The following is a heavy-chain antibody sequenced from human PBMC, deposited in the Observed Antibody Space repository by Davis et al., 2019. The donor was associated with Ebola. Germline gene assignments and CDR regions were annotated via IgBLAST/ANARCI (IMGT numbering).Heavy chain of an antibody. J-gene: IGHJ6*02. Sequence: GGSLRLSCAASGFTLSGYDMHWVRQAPGKGLEWVAVISYDGSNKYYADSVKGRFTISRDNSKNTLYLQMNSLRAEDTAVYYCARDGGYCSGGSCYYYGMDVWGQGTTVTVSS. D-gene: IGHD2-15*01. V-gene: IGHV3-30*19. CDR1: GFTLSGYD. CDR3: ARDGGYCSGGSCYYYGMDV. CDR2: ISYDGSNK.